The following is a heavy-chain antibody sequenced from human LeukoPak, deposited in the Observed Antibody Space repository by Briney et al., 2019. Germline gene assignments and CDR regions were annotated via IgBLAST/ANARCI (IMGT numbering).Heavy chain of an antibody. CDR1: GFSISGNSYY. CDR3: ATHDEVGSPLDY. CDR2: IYHSGST. J-gene: IGHJ4*02. D-gene: IGHD2-2*01. V-gene: IGHV4-39*01. Sequence: PSETLCLTCTVSGFSISGNSYYWGCMPQPPGKGLEWIGSIYHSGSTHFDPSIKSCVTISVDTSKNQFSLKLSSVTAADTAVYYCATHDEVGSPLDYWGQGTLVTV.